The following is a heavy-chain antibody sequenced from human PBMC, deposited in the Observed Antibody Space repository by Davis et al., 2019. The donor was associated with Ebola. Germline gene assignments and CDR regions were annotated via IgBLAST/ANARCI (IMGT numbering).Heavy chain of an antibody. CDR3: ARVHSSGWFNWFDP. J-gene: IGHJ5*02. Sequence: AASVKVSCKASGYTFTSYGISWVRQAPGQALEWMGWITPFNGNTNYAQKFQDRVTITRDRSMSTAYMELSSLRSEDTAVYYCARVHSSGWFNWFDPWGQGTLVTVSS. CDR1: GYTFTSYG. D-gene: IGHD6-19*01. CDR2: ITPFNGNT. V-gene: IGHV1-18*01.